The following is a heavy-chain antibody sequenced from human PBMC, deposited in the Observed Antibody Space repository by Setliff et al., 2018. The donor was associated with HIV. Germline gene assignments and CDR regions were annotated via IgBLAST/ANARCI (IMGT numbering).Heavy chain of an antibody. Sequence: ASVKVSCKAFGYTFTSYGINWVRQAPGQGLEWMGIINPSGGSTSYAQKFQGRVTMTRDTSTSTAYMELSSLRSEDTAVYYCARDHYYYGSGSFGLDYWGQGTPVTVSS. J-gene: IGHJ4*02. CDR3: ARDHYYYGSGSFGLDY. D-gene: IGHD3-10*01. CDR1: GYTFTSYG. CDR2: INPSGGST. V-gene: IGHV1-46*01.